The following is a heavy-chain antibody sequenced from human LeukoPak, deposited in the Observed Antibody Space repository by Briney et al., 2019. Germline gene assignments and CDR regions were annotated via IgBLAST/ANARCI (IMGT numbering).Heavy chain of an antibody. Sequence: SETLSLTCTVSGGSISSYYWSWIRQPPGKGLERIGYIYYSGSTNYSPSLKSRVTISVDTSKNQFSLKLSSVTAADTAVYYCARGTNRQWRYYYYYGMDVWGQGTTVTVSS. D-gene: IGHD1-14*01. V-gene: IGHV4-59*01. CDR3: ARGTNRQWRYYYYYGMDV. CDR2: IYYSGST. J-gene: IGHJ6*02. CDR1: GGSISSYY.